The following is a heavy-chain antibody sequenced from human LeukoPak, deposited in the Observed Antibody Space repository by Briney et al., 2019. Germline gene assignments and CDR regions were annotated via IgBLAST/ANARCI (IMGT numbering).Heavy chain of an antibody. V-gene: IGHV3-11*01. CDR2: INMGGTNT. Sequence: PGGSLRLSCAASGLTFSDYYMSWIRQAPGKGLEWLSYINMGGTNTHYADSVKGRFTISRDNAKKSLYLETTNLRAEDTAVYYCATDGAGFDTWGQGVLVTVSS. CDR1: GLTFSDYY. CDR3: ATDGAGFDT. J-gene: IGHJ5*02.